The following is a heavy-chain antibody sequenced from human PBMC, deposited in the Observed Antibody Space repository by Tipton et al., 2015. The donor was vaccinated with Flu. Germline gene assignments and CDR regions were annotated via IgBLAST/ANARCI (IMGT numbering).Heavy chain of an antibody. D-gene: IGHD4-23*01. Sequence: SLRLSCAASGFTFSSYEMNWVRQAPGKGLEWVSYISSSGSTIYYADSVKGRFTISRDNAKNSLYLQMNSLSAEDTAVYYCASLPLDYGGNSANWGQGTLVTVSS. CDR2: ISSSGSTI. CDR3: ASLPLDYGGNSAN. CDR1: GFTFSSYE. J-gene: IGHJ4*02. V-gene: IGHV3-48*03.